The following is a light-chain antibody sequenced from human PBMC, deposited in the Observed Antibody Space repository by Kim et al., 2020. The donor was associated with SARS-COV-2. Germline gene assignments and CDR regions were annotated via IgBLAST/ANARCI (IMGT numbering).Light chain of an antibody. J-gene: IGKJ1*01. Sequence: EIVLTQSPGTLSLSPGERATLSCKASQTVSNSQLAWYRQKPGQAPRLLIYGASSRATGIPDRFSRSGSGTDFTLTISRLEPEDFAVYYCQQYGISRTFGQGTKVDIK. CDR3: QQYGISRT. CDR2: GAS. CDR1: QTVSNSQ. V-gene: IGKV3-20*01.